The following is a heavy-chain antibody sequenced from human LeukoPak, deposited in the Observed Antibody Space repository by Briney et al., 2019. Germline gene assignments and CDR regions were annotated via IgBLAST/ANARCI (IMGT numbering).Heavy chain of an antibody. CDR1: GGTFSSYA. D-gene: IGHD5-12*01. J-gene: IGHJ4*02. CDR3: ASRVYGGYRGFDY. V-gene: IGHV1-69*04. Sequence: GASVKVSYKASGGTFSSYAISWVRQAPGQGLEWMGRIIPILGIANYAQKFQGRVTITADKSTSTAYMELSSLRSEDTAVYYCASRVYGGYRGFDYWGQGTLVTVSS. CDR2: IIPILGIA.